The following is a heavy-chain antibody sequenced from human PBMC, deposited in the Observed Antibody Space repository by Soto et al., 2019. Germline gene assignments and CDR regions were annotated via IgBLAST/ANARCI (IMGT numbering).Heavy chain of an antibody. D-gene: IGHD3-10*01. Sequence: QLQLQESGPGLVKPSETLSLTCTVSGGSISSNSYYWGWIRQPPGKGLEWIGSIYYSGSTYYNPSLKSRVTISVDTSKNQFSLKLSSVTAADTAVYYCARHEGEVWFGELVMDYWGQGTLVTVSS. J-gene: IGHJ4*02. V-gene: IGHV4-39*01. CDR3: ARHEGEVWFGELVMDY. CDR2: IYYSGST. CDR1: GGSISSNSYY.